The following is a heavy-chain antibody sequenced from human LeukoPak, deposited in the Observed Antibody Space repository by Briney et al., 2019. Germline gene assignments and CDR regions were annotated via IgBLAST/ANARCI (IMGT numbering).Heavy chain of an antibody. V-gene: IGHV4-61*02. CDR2: IYNSGST. J-gene: IGHJ4*02. CDR3: ARGRDDDVWGSYPTCFDF. CDR1: GGSISSGTYY. Sequence: SQTLSLTCTVSGGSISSGTYYWTWIRQPAGKGLEWIGRIYNSGSTSYNPSLRSRVTISMDTSKNQFSLKLNSVTAADTAVYYCARGRDDDVWGSYPTCFDFWGQGTLVTVSS. D-gene: IGHD3-16*02.